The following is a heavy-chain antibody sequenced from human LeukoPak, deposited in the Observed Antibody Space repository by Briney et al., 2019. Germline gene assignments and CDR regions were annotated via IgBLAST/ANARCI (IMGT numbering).Heavy chain of an antibody. V-gene: IGHV3-23*01. J-gene: IGHJ4*02. Sequence: GGSLRLSCAASGFTFSSYAMSWVRQAPGKGLEWVSAISGSGGSTYYADSVKGRFTISRDNSENTLYLQMNSLRAEDTAVYYCAKERGVRGVIMAPGAFDYWGQGTLVTVSS. CDR1: GFTFSSYA. CDR2: ISGSGGST. D-gene: IGHD3-10*01. CDR3: AKERGVRGVIMAPGAFDY.